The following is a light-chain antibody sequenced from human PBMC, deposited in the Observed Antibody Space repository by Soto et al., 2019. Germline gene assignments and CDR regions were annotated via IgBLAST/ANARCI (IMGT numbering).Light chain of an antibody. J-gene: IGLJ2*01. CDR2: DNN. CDR1: NSNIENNY. V-gene: IGLV1-51*01. CDR3: ATWDRNLRIGV. Sequence: QSVLTQPPSVSAAPGQRVTISCSGSNSNIENNYVTWYQHLPGTGPKLLIYDNNKRPSGIPDRFSASKAGTSATLAITGLQSGDEGDYYCATWDRNLRIGVFGGGTKLTVL.